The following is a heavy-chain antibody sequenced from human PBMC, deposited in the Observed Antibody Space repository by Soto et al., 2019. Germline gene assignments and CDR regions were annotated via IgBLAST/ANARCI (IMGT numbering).Heavy chain of an antibody. CDR3: ARDPLIRFRWGYFDY. V-gene: IGHV3-21*01. J-gene: IGHJ4*02. Sequence: GGSLRLSCAASGFTFSSYSMNWVRQAPGKGLEWVSSISSSSSYIYYADSVKGRFTISRDNAKNSLYLQMNSLRAEDTAVYYCARDPLIRFRWGYFDYWGQGTLVTVSS. D-gene: IGHD3-3*01. CDR1: GFTFSSYS. CDR2: ISSSSSYI.